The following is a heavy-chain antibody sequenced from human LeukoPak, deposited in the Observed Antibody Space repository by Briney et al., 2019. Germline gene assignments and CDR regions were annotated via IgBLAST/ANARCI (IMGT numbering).Heavy chain of an antibody. Sequence: GGSLRLSCAAAGFPFSNYAMHWVRQAPGKGLEWVAVVSYDGTNDYYTDSVTGRFTISRDNSKNTLFLQMNSLRVEDTAVYFCARNRGATGFYWVDYWGQGIRVTVSS. D-gene: IGHD3-9*01. J-gene: IGHJ4*02. CDR3: ARNRGATGFYWVDY. CDR2: VSYDGTND. V-gene: IGHV3-30-3*01. CDR1: GFPFSNYA.